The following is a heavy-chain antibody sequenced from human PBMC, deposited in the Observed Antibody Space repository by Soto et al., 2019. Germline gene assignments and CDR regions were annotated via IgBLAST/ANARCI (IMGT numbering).Heavy chain of an antibody. D-gene: IGHD3-10*01. J-gene: IGHJ6*02. Sequence: QVQLVQSGAEVKKPGSSVKVSCKASGGTFSSYAISWVRQAPGQGLEWMGGIIPIFGTANYAQKFQGRVTITADESTSTAYMELSSLRSEDTAVYYCARSVVLWFGELPPDYYYYGMDVWGQGTTVTVSS. CDR2: IIPIFGTA. CDR1: GGTFSSYA. CDR3: ARSVVLWFGELPPDYYYYGMDV. V-gene: IGHV1-69*01.